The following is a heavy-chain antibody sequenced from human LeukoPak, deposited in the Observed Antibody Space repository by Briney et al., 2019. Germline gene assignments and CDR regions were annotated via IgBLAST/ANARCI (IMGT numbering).Heavy chain of an antibody. D-gene: IGHD3-22*01. J-gene: IGHJ6*02. CDR2: ISSSSSYI. CDR1: GFTFSSYS. Sequence: GGSLRLSCAASGFTFSSYSMNWVRQAPGKGLEWVSSISSSSSYIYYADSVKGRFTISRDNAKNSLYLQMNSLRAEDTAVYYCARDSADYYDSSGYYYVRSYYYYGMDVWGQGTTVTVSS. CDR3: ARDSADYYDSSGYYYVRSYYYYGMDV. V-gene: IGHV3-21*01.